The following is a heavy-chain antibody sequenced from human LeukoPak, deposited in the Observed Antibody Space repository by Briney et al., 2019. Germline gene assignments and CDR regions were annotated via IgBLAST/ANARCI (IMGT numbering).Heavy chain of an antibody. V-gene: IGHV3-30*03. Sequence: GGSLRLSCAASGFTFSSYGMHCVRQAPGKGLEWVAIISYDGSSKYYADSVKGRFTISRDNAKNSLNLQMNRLRAEDTAVYYCARDGRRDFDYWGQGTLVTVSS. CDR1: GFTFSSYG. J-gene: IGHJ4*02. CDR2: ISYDGSSK. CDR3: ARDGRRDFDY.